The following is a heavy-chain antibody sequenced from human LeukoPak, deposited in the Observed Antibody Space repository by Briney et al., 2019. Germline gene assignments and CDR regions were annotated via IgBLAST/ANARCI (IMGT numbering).Heavy chain of an antibody. CDR3: ASGEMLQYYSMDV. CDR2: IYYSGST. V-gene: IGHV4-39*07. Sequence: PSETLSLTCTVSGGSISRSSYYWGWIRQPPGKGLEWIGSIYYSGSTYYNPSLKSRVTISVDTSKNQFSLKLSSVTAADTAVYYCASGEMLQYYSMDVWGKGTTVTVSS. CDR1: GGSISRSSYY. D-gene: IGHD7-27*01. J-gene: IGHJ6*03.